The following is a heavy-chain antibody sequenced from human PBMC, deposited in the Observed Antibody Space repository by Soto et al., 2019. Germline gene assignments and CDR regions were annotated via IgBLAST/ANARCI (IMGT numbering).Heavy chain of an antibody. D-gene: IGHD5-12*01. Sequence: EVQLVESGGGLVQPGGSLRLSCAASGFTFSTYWMHWVRQVPGKGLVWVSRINSDGSTTSYANSVKGRFTISRDNAKNTLFLQMNSLRAEDTAVYYCAGGVATLLAWGQGTLVTVSS. CDR2: INSDGSTT. CDR3: AGGVATLLA. V-gene: IGHV3-74*01. CDR1: GFTFSTYW. J-gene: IGHJ5*02.